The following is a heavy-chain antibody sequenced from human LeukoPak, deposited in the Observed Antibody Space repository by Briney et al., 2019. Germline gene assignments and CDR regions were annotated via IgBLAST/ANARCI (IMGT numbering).Heavy chain of an antibody. CDR1: LFTFSSYS. V-gene: IGHV3-21*01. Sequence: GGSLRLSRAPSLFTFSSYSINWVRQAPGKGVEWVSSISSGSSYTYYAESVKGRFTIPRDNAKNSMYLQMNSLTAEDTAVYYCARDYEALRPSDVFDIWGQGTMVTVSS. J-gene: IGHJ3*02. D-gene: IGHD3-3*01. CDR2: ISSGSSYT. CDR3: ARDYEALRPSDVFDI.